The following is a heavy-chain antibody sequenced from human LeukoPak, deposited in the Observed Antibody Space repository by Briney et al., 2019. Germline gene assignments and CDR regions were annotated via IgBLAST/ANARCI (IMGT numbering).Heavy chain of an antibody. Sequence: PGGSLRLSCAASGLTVSSNYMSWVRQAPGKGLEWVSVIYSGGSTYYADSVKGRFTISRDNSKNTLYFQMNSLRAEDTAVYYCARAGRDGYNYADYWGQGTLVTVSS. J-gene: IGHJ4*02. CDR3: ARAGRDGYNYADY. CDR2: IYSGGST. V-gene: IGHV3-53*01. D-gene: IGHD5-24*01. CDR1: GLTVSSNY.